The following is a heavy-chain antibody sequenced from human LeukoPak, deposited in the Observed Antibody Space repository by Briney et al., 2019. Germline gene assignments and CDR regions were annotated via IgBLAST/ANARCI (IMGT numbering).Heavy chain of an antibody. Sequence: TLSLTCTVSGGSISSGSYYWSWIRQPPGKGLEWIGRIYTSGSTNYNPSLKSRVTISVVTSKNQFSLKLSSVTAADTAVYYCARSRYSSSWYEESGYWGQGTLVTVSS. CDR1: GGSISSGSYY. CDR3: ARSRYSSSWYEESGY. V-gene: IGHV4-61*02. D-gene: IGHD6-13*01. CDR2: IYTSGST. J-gene: IGHJ4*02.